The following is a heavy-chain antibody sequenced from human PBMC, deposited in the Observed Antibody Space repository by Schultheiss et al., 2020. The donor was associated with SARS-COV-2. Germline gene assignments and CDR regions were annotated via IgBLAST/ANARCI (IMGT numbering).Heavy chain of an antibody. D-gene: IGHD5-18*01. CDR1: GFTFSSYT. CDR2: ISSSSSTI. V-gene: IGHV3-48*01. J-gene: IGHJ6*03. CDR3: ARVHTAMVRYYYYMDV. Sequence: GGSLRLSCAASGFTFSSYTMNWVRQAPGKGLEWVSYISSSSSTIYYADSVKGRFTISRDNAKNSLYLQMNSLRAEDTAVYYCARVHTAMVRYYYYMDVWGKGTTVTVSS.